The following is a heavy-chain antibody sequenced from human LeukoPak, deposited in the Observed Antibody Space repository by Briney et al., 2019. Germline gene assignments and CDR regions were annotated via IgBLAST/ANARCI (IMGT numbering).Heavy chain of an antibody. CDR1: GFDIKNHE. CDR2: ISSGAHTI. Sequence: GGSLRLSCAASGFDIKNHEMNWVRQAPGKGLEWISYISSGAHTIHYADSVKGRFTVPRDDAENSLSLQMNSLRADDTSVYYCARSPSNGYDYMDYWGRGTLVTVSS. J-gene: IGHJ4*02. CDR3: ARSPSNGYDYMDY. D-gene: IGHD5-12*01. V-gene: IGHV3-48*03.